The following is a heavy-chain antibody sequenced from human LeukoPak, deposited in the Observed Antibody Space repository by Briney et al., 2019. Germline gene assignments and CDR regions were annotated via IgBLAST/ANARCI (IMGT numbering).Heavy chain of an antibody. CDR2: IRYDGSNYDGSNK. CDR1: GFTFSNYG. J-gene: IGHJ3*02. CDR3: AKELRYCSSTSCSEHAFDI. D-gene: IGHD2-2*01. V-gene: IGHV3-30*02. Sequence: PGGSLRLSCAASGFTFSNYGMHWVRQAPGKGLEWVAFIRYDGSNYDGSNKYYVDSVKGRFTISRDNSKNTLYLQMNSLRAEDTAVYYCAKELRYCSSTSCSEHAFDIWGQGTMVTVSS.